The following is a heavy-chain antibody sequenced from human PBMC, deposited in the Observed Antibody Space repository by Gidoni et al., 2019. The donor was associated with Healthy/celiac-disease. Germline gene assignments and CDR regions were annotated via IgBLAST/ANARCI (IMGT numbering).Heavy chain of an antibody. J-gene: IGHJ6*02. Sequence: QVQLVESGGGVVQPGRSLRLSCAASGFTFSSYGMPWVRQAPGKGLGWVAVIWYDGSNKYYADSVKGRVTISRDNSKNTLYLQMNSLRAEDTAVYYCARDPSRSTVTRDYYYGMDVWGQGTTVTVSS. D-gene: IGHD4-17*01. V-gene: IGHV3-33*01. CDR1: GFTFSSYG. CDR3: ARDPSRSTVTRDYYYGMDV. CDR2: IWYDGSNK.